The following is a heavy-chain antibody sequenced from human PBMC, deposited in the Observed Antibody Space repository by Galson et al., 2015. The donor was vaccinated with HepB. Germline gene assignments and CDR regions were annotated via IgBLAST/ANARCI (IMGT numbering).Heavy chain of an antibody. CDR2: TSYSRSS. CDR3: ARGERYGPDV. J-gene: IGHJ6*02. V-gene: IGHV4-59*01. D-gene: IGHD1-1*01. Sequence: SETLSLTCTVSGVSISTYYWSWIRQAPGKGLEWIGYTSYSRSSNNNPSLKSRVTTALDTSKNQFFLRLNSVTVADAAVYSCARGERYGPDVWGPGTTVTVSS. CDR1: GVSISTYY.